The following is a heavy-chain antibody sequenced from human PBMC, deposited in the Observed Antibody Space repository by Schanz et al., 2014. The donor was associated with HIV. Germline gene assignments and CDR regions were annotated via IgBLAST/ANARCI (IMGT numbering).Heavy chain of an antibody. Sequence: VQLVESGGGLVQPGRSLRLSCAASGFIFSSYGMHWVRQAPGKGLEWVAVISYDGSNKYYADSVKGRFTISRDNSKNTLYLQMNSLRAEDTAVYYCAKDGSWEAFDGFDIWGQGTMVTVSS. CDR2: ISYDGSNK. CDR3: AKDGSWEAFDGFDI. CDR1: GFIFSSYG. J-gene: IGHJ3*02. D-gene: IGHD1-26*01. V-gene: IGHV3-30*18.